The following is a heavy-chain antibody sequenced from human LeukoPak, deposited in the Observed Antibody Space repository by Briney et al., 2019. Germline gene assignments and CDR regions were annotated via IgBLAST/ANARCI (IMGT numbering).Heavy chain of an antibody. CDR3: ARDKNYYDSSGCYYLYAFDI. CDR2: ISSSSSYI. CDR1: GFTFSSYS. V-gene: IGHV3-21*01. Sequence: PGGSLRLSCAASGFTFSSYSMNWVRQAPGKGLEWVSSISSSSSYIYYADSVKGRFTISRDNAKNSLYLQMNSLRAEDTAVYYCARDKNYYDSSGCYYLYAFDIWGQGTMVTVSS. D-gene: IGHD3-22*01. J-gene: IGHJ3*02.